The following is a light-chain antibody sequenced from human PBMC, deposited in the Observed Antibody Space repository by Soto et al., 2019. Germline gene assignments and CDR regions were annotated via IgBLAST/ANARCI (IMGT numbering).Light chain of an antibody. CDR1: QSVSSSY. Sequence: EIVLTQSPGTLSLSPGERATLSCRASQSVSSSYLAWYQQKPGQAPRILIYGASSRATGIPDRFSGSGSGTDFTLTISRLEPEDFAVYYCQQYGSSPPTFGQGTKVEFK. V-gene: IGKV3-20*01. CDR2: GAS. CDR3: QQYGSSPPT. J-gene: IGKJ1*01.